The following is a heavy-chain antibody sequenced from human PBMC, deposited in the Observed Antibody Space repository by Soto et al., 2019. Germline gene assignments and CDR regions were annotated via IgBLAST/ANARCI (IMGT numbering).Heavy chain of an antibody. J-gene: IGHJ5*02. CDR1: GYTFTSYY. CDR2: INPSGGST. V-gene: IGHV1-46*03. CDR3: ARGGIVVVPAAIESYWFDP. D-gene: IGHD2-2*02. Sequence: ASVKLSCKASGYTFTSYYMHWVRQAPGQGLEWMGIINPSGGSTSYAQKFQGRVTMTRDTSTSTVYMELSSLRSEDTAVYYCARGGIVVVPAAIESYWFDPWGQGTLVTVSS.